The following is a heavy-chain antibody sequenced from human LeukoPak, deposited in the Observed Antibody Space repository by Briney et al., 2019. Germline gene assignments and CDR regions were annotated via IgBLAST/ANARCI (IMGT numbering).Heavy chain of an antibody. CDR3: ARKTTRGWANWFDP. J-gene: IGHJ5*02. V-gene: IGHV4-59*01. CDR1: GGSISSYY. CDR2: IYYSGST. D-gene: IGHD6-19*01. Sequence: SETLSLTCTVSGGSISSYYWSWIRQPPGQGLEWIGNIYYSGSTNYNPSLNSGVTISVDTSKNQCSLKLSFVTAADTAVYYCARKTTRGWANWFDPWGQGTLVTVSS.